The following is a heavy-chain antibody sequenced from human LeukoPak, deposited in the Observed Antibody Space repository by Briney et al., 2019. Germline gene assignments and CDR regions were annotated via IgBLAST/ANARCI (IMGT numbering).Heavy chain of an antibody. V-gene: IGHV4-30-4*01. Sequence: PSQTLSLTCTVSGVSISSGDYYWSWIRQPPGKGLEWIGYIYYSGSTYYNPSLKSRVTISVDTSKNQFSLKLSSVTAADTAVYYCARDQRGYSYTFDYWGQGTLVTVSS. CDR1: GVSISSGDYY. D-gene: IGHD5-18*01. CDR2: IYYSGST. J-gene: IGHJ4*02. CDR3: ARDQRGYSYTFDY.